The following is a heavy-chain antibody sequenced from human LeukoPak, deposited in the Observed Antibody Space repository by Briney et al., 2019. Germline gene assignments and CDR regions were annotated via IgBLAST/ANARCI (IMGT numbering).Heavy chain of an antibody. D-gene: IGHD3-16*01. V-gene: IGHV3-53*01. Sequence: PGGSLRLSCAASGFTVSGTHMSWVRDAPGKGLEWVSATYTGGTTYYADSVTGRFIVSRDTSRNTLFLHMNSLRAEDTAVYYCAKDEATSGGGLASWGQGTLVIVSS. CDR3: AKDEATSGGGLAS. CDR1: GFTVSGTH. J-gene: IGHJ5*01. CDR2: TYTGGTT.